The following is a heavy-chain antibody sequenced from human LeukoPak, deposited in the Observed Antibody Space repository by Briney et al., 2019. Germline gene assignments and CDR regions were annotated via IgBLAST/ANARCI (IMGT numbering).Heavy chain of an antibody. J-gene: IGHJ4*02. Sequence: PSETLSLTCAVYGGSFSGYYWSWIRQPPGKGLEWIGEINHSGSTNYNPSLKSRVTISVDTPKNQFSLKLSSVTAADTAVYYCARSNGDYTDWGQGTLVTVSS. CDR3: ARSNGDYTD. D-gene: IGHD4-17*01. CDR1: GGSFSGYY. CDR2: INHSGST. V-gene: IGHV4-34*01.